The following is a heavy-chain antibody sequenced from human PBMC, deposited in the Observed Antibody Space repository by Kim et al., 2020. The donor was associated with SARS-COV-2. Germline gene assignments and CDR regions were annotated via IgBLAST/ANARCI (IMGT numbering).Heavy chain of an antibody. CDR1: GFTFSSYA. V-gene: IGHV3-64D*06. Sequence: GGSLRLSCSASGFTFSSYAMHWVRQAPGKGLEYVSAISSNGGSTYYADSVKGRFTISRDNSKNTLYLQMSSLRAEDTAVYYCVASPRGDTIFGVVIPWDGMDVWGQGTTVTVSS. CDR2: ISSNGGST. J-gene: IGHJ6*02. D-gene: IGHD3-3*01. CDR3: VASPRGDTIFGVVIPWDGMDV.